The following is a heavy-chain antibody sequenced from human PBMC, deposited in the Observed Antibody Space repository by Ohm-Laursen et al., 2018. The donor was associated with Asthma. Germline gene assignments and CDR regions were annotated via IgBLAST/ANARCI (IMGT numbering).Heavy chain of an antibody. J-gene: IGHJ4*02. Sequence: SLRLSCAASGFTFSSYGVHWVRQAPGKGLEWVALISYDGSNKYYVDSVKGRFTISRDNSKNTLYLQMNSLRAEDTAVYYCARDSRYYYDSSGYYFYWGQGTLVTVSS. CDR2: ISYDGSNK. V-gene: IGHV3-30*03. D-gene: IGHD3-22*01. CDR3: ARDSRYYYDSSGYYFY. CDR1: GFTFSSYG.